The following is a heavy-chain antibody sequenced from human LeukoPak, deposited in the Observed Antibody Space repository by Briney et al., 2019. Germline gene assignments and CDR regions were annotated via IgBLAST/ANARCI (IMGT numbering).Heavy chain of an antibody. CDR2: ITSSGSTI. D-gene: IGHD6-19*01. CDR3: ARAFMYNSAKDSSSDYYMDV. J-gene: IGHJ6*03. CDR1: GFTFSDYY. V-gene: IGHV3-11*01. Sequence: GGSLRLSCAASGFTFSDYYMSWIPQAPGKGLEWCSYITSSGSTIYYADSVKGRFTSCRDNAKTSPYLPTNSLRAEDTAAYSSARAFMYNSAKDSSSDYYMDVWGKGTPVTVSS.